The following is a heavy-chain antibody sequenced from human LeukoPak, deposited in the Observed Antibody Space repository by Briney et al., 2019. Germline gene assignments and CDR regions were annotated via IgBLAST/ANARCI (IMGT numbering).Heavy chain of an antibody. J-gene: IGHJ4*02. D-gene: IGHD3-22*01. Sequence: ASVKVSCKTSGYTFTDSYIHWVRQAPGQGLEWMGRINPNSGDPNYPQKFQGRVTMTLDTSISTVYMELSRLRSDDTAVYYCARVSRLYYDTSGRIFDYWGQGTLVTVSS. CDR2: INPNSGDP. V-gene: IGHV1-2*06. CDR1: GYTFTDSY. CDR3: ARVSRLYYDTSGRIFDY.